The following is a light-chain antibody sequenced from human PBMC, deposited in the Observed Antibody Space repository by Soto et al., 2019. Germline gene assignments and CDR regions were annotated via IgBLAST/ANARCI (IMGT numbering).Light chain of an antibody. Sequence: DIQMTQSPSSLSASVGDRVTITCRASQSIYSSLNWYHQKPGKAPKLLIYAASNLQSGVPSRFSGSGSGTDFTLSISSLQPEYVATYYCQHSYSAPYTFGQGTKLEI. J-gene: IGKJ2*01. CDR1: QSIYSS. CDR2: AAS. V-gene: IGKV1-39*01. CDR3: QHSYSAPYT.